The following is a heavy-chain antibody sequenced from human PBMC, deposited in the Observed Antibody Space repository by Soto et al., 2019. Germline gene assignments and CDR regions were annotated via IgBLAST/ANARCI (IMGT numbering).Heavy chain of an antibody. Sequence: EVQLLESGGALEHPGGSLRLSCAAAGFAFSTYAMTWVRQAPGKGLEWVSVISGSGGSSYYAASVKGRFTISRENSKNALFMQMVGLRAEDTAVYYCAKVTKRAAAGRYEYYKYGMDVWGQVTTVTVSS. CDR1: GFAFSTYA. V-gene: IGHV3-23*01. D-gene: IGHD6-13*01. CDR2: ISGSGGSS. CDR3: AKVTKRAAAGRYEYYKYGMDV. J-gene: IGHJ6*02.